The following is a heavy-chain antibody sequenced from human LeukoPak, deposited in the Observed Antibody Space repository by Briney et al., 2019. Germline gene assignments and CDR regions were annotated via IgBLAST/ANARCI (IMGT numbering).Heavy chain of an antibody. Sequence: AASVKVSCKASGYTFTSYYMHWVRQAPGQGLEWMGWINPNSGGTNFAQKFQGRVSMTRDTSISTAYMELSRLRSDDTAVFYCARELGSGYYRYFDYWGQGTLVTVSS. CDR1: GYTFTSYY. CDR3: ARELGSGYYRYFDY. J-gene: IGHJ4*02. CDR2: INPNSGGT. V-gene: IGHV1-2*02. D-gene: IGHD3-22*01.